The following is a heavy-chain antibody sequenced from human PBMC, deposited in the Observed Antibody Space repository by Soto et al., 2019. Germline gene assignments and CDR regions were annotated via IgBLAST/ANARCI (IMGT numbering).Heavy chain of an antibody. Sequence: SETLSLTCTVSGGSISSYYWSWIRQPPGKGLEWIGYIYYSGSTNYNPSLKSRVTISVDTSKNQFSLKLGSVTAADTAVYYCARGRRIAARSSNFDYWGQGTLVTVSS. D-gene: IGHD6-6*01. V-gene: IGHV4-59*01. CDR1: GGSISSYY. CDR2: IYYSGST. J-gene: IGHJ4*02. CDR3: ARGRRIAARSSNFDY.